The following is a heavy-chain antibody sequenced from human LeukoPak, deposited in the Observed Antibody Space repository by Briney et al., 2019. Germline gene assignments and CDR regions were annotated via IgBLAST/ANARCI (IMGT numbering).Heavy chain of an antibody. V-gene: IGHV3-30*18. J-gene: IGHJ6*02. CDR2: ITYDGGNK. CDR1: GFTFSSYG. D-gene: IGHD6-13*01. Sequence: GGSLRLSCAASGFTFSSYGMHWVRQAPGKGLEWVAVITYDGGNKYHADSVKGRFTISRDNSKDTLYLQMNSLRAEDTAVYYCAKDRGSSSSAYGMDVWGQGTTVTVSS. CDR3: AKDRGSSSSAYGMDV.